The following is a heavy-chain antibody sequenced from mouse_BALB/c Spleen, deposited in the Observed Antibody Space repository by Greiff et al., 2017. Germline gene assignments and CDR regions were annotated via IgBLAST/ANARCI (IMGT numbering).Heavy chain of an antibody. D-gene: IGHD2-3*01. CDR2: ISSGSSTI. Sequence: EVKLLESGGGLVQPGGSRKLSCAASGFTFSSFGMHWVRQAPEKGLEWVAYISSGSSTIYYADTVKGRFTISRDNPKNTLFLQMTSLRSEDTAMYYCARCYDQGGYAMDYWGQGTSVTVSS. CDR3: ARCYDQGGYAMDY. V-gene: IGHV5-17*02. J-gene: IGHJ4*01. CDR1: GFTFSSFG.